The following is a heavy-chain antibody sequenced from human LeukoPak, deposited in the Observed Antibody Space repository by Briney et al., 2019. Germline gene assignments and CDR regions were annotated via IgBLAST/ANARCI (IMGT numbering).Heavy chain of an antibody. J-gene: IGHJ4*02. CDR2: ITSDGTST. CDR3: ARDWFHAIDY. V-gene: IGHV3-74*03. Sequence: GGSLRLSCAASGFIFSTTWMHWVRQPPGQGLGWVARITSDGTSTSYAESVKGGFTIYRDNAKNTLYLQMSSLRAEDTALYYCARDWFHAIDYWGQGTLVTVSS. CDR1: GFIFSTTW. D-gene: IGHD2/OR15-2a*01.